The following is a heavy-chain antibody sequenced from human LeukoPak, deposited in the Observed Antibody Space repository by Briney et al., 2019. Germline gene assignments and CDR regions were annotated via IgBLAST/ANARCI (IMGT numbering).Heavy chain of an antibody. V-gene: IGHV4-39*07. Sequence: SETLSLTCTVSGGSISSSSYYWSWIRQPPGKGLEWIGEINHSGSTNYNPSLKSRVTISVDTSKNQFSLKLSSVTAADTAVYYCARVWETNPYYYGSGRKREYNWFDPWGQGTLVTVSS. J-gene: IGHJ5*02. D-gene: IGHD3-10*01. CDR3: ARVWETNPYYYGSGRKREYNWFDP. CDR2: INHSGST. CDR1: GGSISSSSYY.